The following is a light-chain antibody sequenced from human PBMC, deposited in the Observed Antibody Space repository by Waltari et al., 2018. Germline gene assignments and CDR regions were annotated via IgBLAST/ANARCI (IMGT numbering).Light chain of an antibody. CDR1: KLGAKY. CDR2: QHN. J-gene: IGLJ2*01. V-gene: IGLV3-1*01. CDR3: QAWDRTTVV. Sequence: SYELTQPPSVSVSPGYTASIPCSGGKLGAKYAYRYQQRPGQSPVLVIYQHNKRPSGIPERFSGSNSGNTATLTISGTQAMDEADYYCQAWDRTTVVFGGGTKLTVL.